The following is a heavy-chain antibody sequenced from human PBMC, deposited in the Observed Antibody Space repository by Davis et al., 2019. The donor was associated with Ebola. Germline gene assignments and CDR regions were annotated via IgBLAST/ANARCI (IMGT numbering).Heavy chain of an antibody. V-gene: IGHV3-11*01. CDR2: ISSSGSTI. CDR1: GFTFSDYY. D-gene: IGHD3-16*01. Sequence: GESLKISCAASGFTFSDYYMSWIRQAPGKGLEWVSYISSSGSTIYYADSVKGRFTISRDNAKNSLYLQMNSLRAEDTALYYCAKGSNGNWFDPWGQGTLVTVSS. CDR3: AKGSNGNWFDP. J-gene: IGHJ5*02.